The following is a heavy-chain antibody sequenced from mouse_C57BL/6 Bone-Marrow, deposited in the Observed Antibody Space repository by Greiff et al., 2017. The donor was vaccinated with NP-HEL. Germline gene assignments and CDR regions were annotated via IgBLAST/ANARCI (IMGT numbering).Heavy chain of an antibody. J-gene: IGHJ2*01. CDR3: ARGNWDRSYFDY. CDR1: GYSFTGYY. CDR2: INPSTGGT. D-gene: IGHD4-1*01. Sequence: EVQLQQSGPELVKPGASVKISCKASGYSFTGYYMNWVKQSPEKSLEWIGEINPSTGGTTYNQKFKAKATLTVDKSSSTAYMQLKSLTSEDSAVYYCARGNWDRSYFDYWGQGTTLTVSS. V-gene: IGHV1-42*01.